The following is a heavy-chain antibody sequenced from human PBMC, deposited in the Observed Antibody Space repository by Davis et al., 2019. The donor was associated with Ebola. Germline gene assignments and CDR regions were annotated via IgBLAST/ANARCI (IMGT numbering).Heavy chain of an antibody. J-gene: IGHJ4*02. Sequence: GESLKISCAASGFTFSSYLMSWVRQAPGKGLEWVANIKQDGSEKYYVDSVKGRFTISRDNAKNSLYLQMNSLRAEDTAVYYCARVRYFDWLFVDYWGQGTLVTVSS. V-gene: IGHV3-7*03. CDR2: IKQDGSEK. D-gene: IGHD3-9*01. CDR1: GFTFSSYL. CDR3: ARVRYFDWLFVDY.